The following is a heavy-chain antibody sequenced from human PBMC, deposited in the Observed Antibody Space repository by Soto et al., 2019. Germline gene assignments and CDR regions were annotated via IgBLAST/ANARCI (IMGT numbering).Heavy chain of an antibody. V-gene: IGHV4-30-4*01. CDR1: GGSISSGDYY. Sequence: SETLSLTCTVSGGSISSGDYYWSWIRQPPGKGLEWIGYIYYSGSTYYNPSLKSRVTISVDTSKNQFSLKPSSVTAADTAVYYCARDRTHYDSSGYTTGTYWGQGTLVTVSS. CDR2: IYYSGST. J-gene: IGHJ4*02. CDR3: ARDRTHYDSSGYTTGTY. D-gene: IGHD3-22*01.